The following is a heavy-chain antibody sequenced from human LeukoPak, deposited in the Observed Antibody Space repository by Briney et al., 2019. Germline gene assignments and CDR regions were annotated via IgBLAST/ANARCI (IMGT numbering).Heavy chain of an antibody. D-gene: IGHD5-24*01. Sequence: GGSLRLSCAASGFTFSSYWMTWVRQAPRKGLEWVANIKRDGSEKFYVDSVKGRFTISRDNAKNSLYLQMNSLRADDTALYFCARWGGYNYEAGYYFDYWGQGTLVTVSS. CDR1: GFTFSSYW. J-gene: IGHJ4*02. CDR3: ARWGGYNYEAGYYFDY. CDR2: IKRDGSEK. V-gene: IGHV3-7*04.